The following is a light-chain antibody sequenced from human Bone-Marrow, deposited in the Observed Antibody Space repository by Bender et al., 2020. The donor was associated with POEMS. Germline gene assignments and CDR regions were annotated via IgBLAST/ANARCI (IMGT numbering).Light chain of an antibody. CDR2: SSH. J-gene: IGLJ3*02. Sequence: QSVLTQPPSASGTPGQRVTISCSGGSSNIGAHAVNWYQHLPGTAPKLLIYSSHRRPSEVPDRFSGSRSGTSASLAISGLQSEDEADYYCQSYDTSNLVFGGGTKLTVL. CDR3: QSYDTSNLV. CDR1: SSNIGAHA. V-gene: IGLV1-44*01.